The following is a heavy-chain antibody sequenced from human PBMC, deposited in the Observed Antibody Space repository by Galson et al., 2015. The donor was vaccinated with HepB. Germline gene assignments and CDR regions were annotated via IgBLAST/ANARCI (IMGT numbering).Heavy chain of an antibody. Sequence: SLRLSCAASGFTFSAYAMIWVRQAPGKGLEWVSVITSSGGNTDYADSVKGRFTISRDNSKNTLYLQMNSLRTEDTAVYYCAKLGEGGSDYWGQGTLVTVSS. J-gene: IGHJ4*02. CDR3: AKLGEGGSDY. D-gene: IGHD3-16*01. CDR1: GFTFSAYA. CDR2: ITSSGGNT. V-gene: IGHV3-23*01.